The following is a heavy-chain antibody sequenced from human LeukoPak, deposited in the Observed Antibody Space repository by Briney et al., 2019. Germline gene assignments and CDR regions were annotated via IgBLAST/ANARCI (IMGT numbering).Heavy chain of an antibody. Sequence: GASVKVSCKASGGTFSSYAISWVRQAPGQGLEWVGGIIPIFGTANYAQKFQGRVTITTDESTSTAYMELSSLRSEDTAVYYGARDRYYYDSSGYFSNAYWGQGTLVTVSS. V-gene: IGHV1-69*05. CDR2: IIPIFGTA. CDR3: ARDRYYYDSSGYFSNAY. D-gene: IGHD3-22*01. CDR1: GGTFSSYA. J-gene: IGHJ4*02.